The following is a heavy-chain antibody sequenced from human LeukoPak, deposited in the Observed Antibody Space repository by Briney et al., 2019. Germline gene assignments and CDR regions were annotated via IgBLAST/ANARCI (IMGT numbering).Heavy chain of an antibody. CDR3: ARWKMELQRNAYDF. CDR1: GFTFRSYW. Sequence: GGSLRLSCAASGFTFRSYWMSWIRQAPGKEPEWVADINQDGSEKYHLQSVRGRFTVSRDNALNAVFLQMTNLRADDTAVYYCARWKMELQRNAYDFWGQGTVVTVSS. V-gene: IGHV3-7*01. CDR2: INQDGSEK. J-gene: IGHJ3*01. D-gene: IGHD1-26*01.